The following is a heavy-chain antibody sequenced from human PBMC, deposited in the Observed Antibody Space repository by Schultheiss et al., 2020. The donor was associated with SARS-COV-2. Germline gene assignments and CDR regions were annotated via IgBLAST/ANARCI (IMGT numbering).Heavy chain of an antibody. V-gene: IGHV1-3*01. D-gene: IGHD2-21*01. CDR1: GYTFTSYA. CDR3: ASGGDRYNWFDP. J-gene: IGHJ5*02. Sequence: ASVKVSCKASGYTFTSYAMHWVRQAPGQRLEWMGWINAGNGNTKYSQKFQGRVTITRDTSASTAYMELSSLRSEDTAVYYCASGGDRYNWFDPWGQGTLVTVSS. CDR2: INAGNGNT.